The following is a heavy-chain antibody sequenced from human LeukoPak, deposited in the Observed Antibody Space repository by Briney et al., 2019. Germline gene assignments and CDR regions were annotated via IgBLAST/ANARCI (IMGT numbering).Heavy chain of an antibody. CDR1: GGSFSGYY. CDR2: INHSGST. Sequence: SETLSLTCAVYGGSFSGYYWSWIRQPPGKGLEWIGEINHSGSTNYNPSLKSRVTISVDTSKNQFSLKLSSVTAADTAVYYCARVGGIAAAGLPFDYWGQGTLVTVSS. CDR3: ARVGGIAAAGLPFDY. V-gene: IGHV4-34*01. J-gene: IGHJ4*02. D-gene: IGHD6-13*01.